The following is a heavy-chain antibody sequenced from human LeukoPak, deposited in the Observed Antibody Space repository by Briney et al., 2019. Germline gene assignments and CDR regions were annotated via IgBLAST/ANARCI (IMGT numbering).Heavy chain of an antibody. CDR1: GFTFSSYG. V-gene: IGHV3-30*18. D-gene: IGHD1-20*01. CDR3: AKGKDNWNPYGMDV. J-gene: IGHJ6*02. Sequence: GRSLRLSCAASGFTFSSYGMHWVRQAPGKGLEWVAVISYDGSNKYYADSVKGRFTISRDNSKNTLYLQMNSLRAEDTAVYYCAKGKDNWNPYGMDVWGQGTTVTVSS. CDR2: ISYDGSNK.